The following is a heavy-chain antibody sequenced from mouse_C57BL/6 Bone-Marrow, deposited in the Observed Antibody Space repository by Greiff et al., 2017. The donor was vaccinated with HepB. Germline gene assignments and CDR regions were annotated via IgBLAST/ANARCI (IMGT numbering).Heavy chain of an antibody. J-gene: IGHJ1*03. CDR3: ARSYYYV. D-gene: IGHD1-1*01. CDR2: IYPGDGDT. CDR1: GYAFSSSW. V-gene: IGHV1-82*01. Sequence: QVQLQQSGPELVKPGASVKISCKASGYAFSSSWMNWVKQRPGKGLEWIGRIYPGDGDTNYNGKFKGKATLTADKSSSTAYMQLSSLTSEDSAVHFCARSYYYVWGTGTTVTVSS.